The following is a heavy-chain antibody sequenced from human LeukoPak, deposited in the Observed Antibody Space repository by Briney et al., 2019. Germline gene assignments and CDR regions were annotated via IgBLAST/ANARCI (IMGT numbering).Heavy chain of an antibody. CDR2: IHTSGST. CDR3: ARDQYYYDSSGYLFDY. CDR1: GGSISSYY. Sequence: SETLSLTCTFSGGSISSYYWSWIRQPAGKGLEWIGRIHTSGSTKYNPSLKSRVTMSVDTSKNQFSLKLSSVTAADTAVYYCARDQYYYDSSGYLFDYWGQGTLVTVSS. V-gene: IGHV4-4*07. D-gene: IGHD3-22*01. J-gene: IGHJ4*02.